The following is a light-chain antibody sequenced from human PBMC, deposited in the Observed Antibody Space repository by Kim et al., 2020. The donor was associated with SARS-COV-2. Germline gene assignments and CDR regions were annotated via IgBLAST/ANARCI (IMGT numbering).Light chain of an antibody. Sequence: DIQMTQSPSTLSASVGDRVTITCRASQSISSWLAWYQQKPGKAPQLLIYKASHLQSGVPSRFSGSESGTEFTLPISSLQPDDFATYYCQHYNSDLLTFGPGTKVDIK. CDR1: QSISSW. V-gene: IGKV1-5*03. CDR3: QHYNSDLLT. CDR2: KAS. J-gene: IGKJ3*01.